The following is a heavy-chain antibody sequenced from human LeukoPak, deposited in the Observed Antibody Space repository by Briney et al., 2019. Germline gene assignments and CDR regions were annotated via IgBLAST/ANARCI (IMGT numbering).Heavy chain of an antibody. CDR1: GYTFTSYG. Sequence: EASVTVSFTASGYTFTSYGISWVRQAPGQGLEWMGWISAYNGNTNYAQKLQGRVTMTTDTSTSTAYMELRSLRSDDTAVYYCARDSGDILTGYDYWGQGTLVTVSS. D-gene: IGHD3-9*01. CDR2: ISAYNGNT. J-gene: IGHJ4*02. V-gene: IGHV1-18*01. CDR3: ARDSGDILTGYDY.